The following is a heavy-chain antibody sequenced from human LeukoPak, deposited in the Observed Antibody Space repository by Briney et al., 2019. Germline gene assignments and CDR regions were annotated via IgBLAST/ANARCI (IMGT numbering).Heavy chain of an antibody. CDR2: ISDGSRDT. CDR3: TTRLRNHFDY. CDR1: GFTFSSFT. D-gene: IGHD5-12*01. J-gene: IGHJ4*02. V-gene: IGHV3-23*01. Sequence: GSVRLSCATSGFTFSSFTMNWVRQAPGKGLEWVSTISDGSRDTHYAGSVKGRFTISRDDSQNIVYLQMDSLRAEDTALYYCTTRLRNHFDYWGQEAQGTVSS.